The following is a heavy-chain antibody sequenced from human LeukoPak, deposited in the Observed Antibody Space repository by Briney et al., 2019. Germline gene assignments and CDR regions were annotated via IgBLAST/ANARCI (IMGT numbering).Heavy chain of an antibody. Sequence: PSETLSLKCTVSGDSITTYYWSWIRQPPGKGLEWIGYVYYTGSTNYSPSLKSRVTLSVDTSKNQFSLKLTSVTAAGTAFYYCARERILSGYSSGWFDSWGQGTQVTVSS. D-gene: IGHD6-19*01. CDR2: VYYTGST. CDR1: GDSITTYY. V-gene: IGHV4-59*01. CDR3: ARERILSGYSSGWFDS. J-gene: IGHJ5*01.